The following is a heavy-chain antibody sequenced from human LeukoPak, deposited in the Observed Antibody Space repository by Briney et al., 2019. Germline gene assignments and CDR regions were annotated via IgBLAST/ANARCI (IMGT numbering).Heavy chain of an antibody. D-gene: IGHD2-2*02. CDR3: ARDIVVVPAAIKDYYYYGMDV. V-gene: IGHV5-51*01. CDR1: GYTLTTNG. J-gene: IGHJ6*02. Sequence: GESLKFSCKGSGYTLTTNGIAWVRKMHGKGLKWMGIIYPVDAESRYSPSLKAQVTFSDAKSITTAYLKWSSLKASDTAMYYCARDIVVVPAAIKDYYYYGMDVWGQGTTVTVSS. CDR2: IYPVDAES.